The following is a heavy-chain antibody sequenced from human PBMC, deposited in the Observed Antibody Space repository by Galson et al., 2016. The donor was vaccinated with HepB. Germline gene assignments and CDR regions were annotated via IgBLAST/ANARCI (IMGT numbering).Heavy chain of an antibody. CDR1: GYTLRSFG. J-gene: IGHJ4*02. V-gene: IGHV1-18*01. D-gene: IGHD4-11*01. CDR2: ISGYNGNT. CDR3: ARITVTTGWWTGVGGDFDY. Sequence: SVKVSCKASGYTLRSFGISWVRQAPGQGLEWMGWISGYNGNTEYSQKVQGRVTMTTDTSTNTAYMELRSLTSDDTAVYYCARITVTTGWWTGVGGDFDYWGQGTLVTVSS.